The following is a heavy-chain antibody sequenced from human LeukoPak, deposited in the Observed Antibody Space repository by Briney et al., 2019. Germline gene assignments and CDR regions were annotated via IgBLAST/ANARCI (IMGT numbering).Heavy chain of an antibody. V-gene: IGHV7-4-1*02. CDR1: GYSFTSYA. CDR3: ARMGYCTRATCGGAFDF. CDR2: INTNTENP. Sequence: ASVTVSFTASGYSFTSYAMNWVRQAPGQGLEWMGWINTNTENPAYAQGFTGRFVFSLDISVSTAYLQISSLKAEDTAVYYCARMGYCTRATCGGAFDFWGQGTLVTVSS. J-gene: IGHJ4*02. D-gene: IGHD2-8*01.